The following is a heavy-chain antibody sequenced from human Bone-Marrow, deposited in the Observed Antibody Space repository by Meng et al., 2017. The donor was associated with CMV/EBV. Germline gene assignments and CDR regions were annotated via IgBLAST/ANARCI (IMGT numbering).Heavy chain of an antibody. CDR1: GGSISSYY. J-gene: IGHJ6*02. CDR3: ATLEIALGGGYYGMDV. CDR2: IYSSGST. V-gene: IGHV4-59*01. D-gene: IGHD1-1*01. Sequence: SETLSLTCTVSGGSISSYYWSWIRQPPGKGLEWIGYIYSSGSTNYNPSLKSRVTISVDTSKNQFSLKLSSVTAADMAVYYCATLEIALGGGYYGMDVWGQGTTVTVSS.